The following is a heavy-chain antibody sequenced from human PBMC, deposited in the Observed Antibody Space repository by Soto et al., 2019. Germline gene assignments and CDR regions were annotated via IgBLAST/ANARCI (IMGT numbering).Heavy chain of an antibody. D-gene: IGHD6-19*01. Sequence: GGSLRLSCAASGFTFSSYAMSWVRQAPGKGLEWVSAISGSGGSTYYADSVKGRFTISRDNSKNTLYLQMNSLRAEDTAVYYCAKDPNTGYSSGWSEVFDYWGQGTLVTVSS. J-gene: IGHJ4*02. CDR1: GFTFSSYA. CDR2: ISGSGGST. CDR3: AKDPNTGYSSGWSEVFDY. V-gene: IGHV3-23*01.